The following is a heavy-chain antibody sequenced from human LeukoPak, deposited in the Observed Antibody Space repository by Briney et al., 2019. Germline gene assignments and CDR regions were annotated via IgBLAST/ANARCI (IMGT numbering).Heavy chain of an antibody. CDR1: GGTFSSYA. D-gene: IGHD4-17*01. Sequence: SVKVSCKASGGTFSSYAISWVRQAPGQGLEWMGGIIPIFGTANYAQKFQGRVTITADESTSTAYMELSSLRSEDTAVYYCARMAASYGDYRDNWGQGALVTVSS. CDR2: IIPIFGTA. V-gene: IGHV1-69*13. CDR3: ARMAASYGDYRDN. J-gene: IGHJ4*02.